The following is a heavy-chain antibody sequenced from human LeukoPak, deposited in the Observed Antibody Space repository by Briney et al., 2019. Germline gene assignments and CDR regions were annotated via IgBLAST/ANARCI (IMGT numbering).Heavy chain of an antibody. D-gene: IGHD3-3*01. J-gene: IGHJ4*02. CDR1: GFTFSDYA. Sequence: GGSLRLSCATSGFTFSDYAMSWVRQAPGKGLEWVSAFSGGGGSTYYADSVKGRFTISRDNSKNTLYLQMNSLRAEDTAVYYCAKDRTYYDFWSGYYLGYWGQGTLVTVSS. CDR3: AKDRTYYDFWSGYYLGY. CDR2: FSGGGGST. V-gene: IGHV3-23*01.